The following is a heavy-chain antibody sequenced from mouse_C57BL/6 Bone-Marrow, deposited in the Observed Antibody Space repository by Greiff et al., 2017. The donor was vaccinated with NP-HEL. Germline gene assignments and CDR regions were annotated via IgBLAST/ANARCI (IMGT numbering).Heavy chain of an antibody. CDR3: ASRIPYSNCLPR. D-gene: IGHD2-5*01. CDR1: GYTFTSYG. J-gene: IGHJ3*01. Sequence: VQLQQSGAELARPGASVKLSCKASGYTFTSYGISWVKQRTGQGLEWIGEIYPRSGTTYYNEKFKGKATLTADKSSSTAYMELRSLTSEDSAVYFCASRIPYSNCLPRGGQGTLVTVSA. V-gene: IGHV1-81*01. CDR2: IYPRSGTT.